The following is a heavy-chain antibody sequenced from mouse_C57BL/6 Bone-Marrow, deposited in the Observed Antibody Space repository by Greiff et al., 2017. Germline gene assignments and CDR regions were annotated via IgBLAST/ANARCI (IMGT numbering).Heavy chain of an antibody. CDR2: IYPGDGDT. CDR1: GYAFSSSW. Sequence: QVQLKESGPELVKPGASVKISCKASGYAFSSSWMNWVKQRPGKGLEWIGRIYPGDGDTNYNGKFKGKATLTADKSSSTAYMQLSSLTSEDSAVYFCARWNWDDYYAMDYWGQGTSVTVSS. J-gene: IGHJ4*01. D-gene: IGHD4-1*01. CDR3: ARWNWDDYYAMDY. V-gene: IGHV1-82*01.